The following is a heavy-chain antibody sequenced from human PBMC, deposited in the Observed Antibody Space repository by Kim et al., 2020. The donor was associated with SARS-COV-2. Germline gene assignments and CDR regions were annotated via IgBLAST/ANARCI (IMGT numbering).Heavy chain of an antibody. Sequence: GGSLRLSCAASGFTFDDYGMSWVRQAPGKGLEWVSGINWNGGSTGYADSVKGRFTISRDNAKNSLYLQMNSLRAEDTALYYCARDGVQGVIKLTDAFDIWGQGTMVTVSS. CDR2: INWNGGST. V-gene: IGHV3-20*04. CDR1: GFTFDDYG. J-gene: IGHJ3*02. CDR3: ARDGVQGVIKLTDAFDI. D-gene: IGHD3-10*01.